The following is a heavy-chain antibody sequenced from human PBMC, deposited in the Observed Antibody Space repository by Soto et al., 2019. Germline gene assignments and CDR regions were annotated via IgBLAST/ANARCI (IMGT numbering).Heavy chain of an antibody. CDR3: ARVPNYYDSIGSLGPDY. V-gene: IGHV3-33*01. Sequence: GGSLRLSCAASGFTFSSYGMHWVRQAPGKGLEWVAVIWYDGSNKYYADSVKGRFTISRDNSKNTLYLQMNSLRAEDTAVYYCARVPNYYDSIGSLGPDYWGQGTLVTVAS. CDR1: GFTFSSYG. CDR2: IWYDGSNK. D-gene: IGHD3-22*01. J-gene: IGHJ4*02.